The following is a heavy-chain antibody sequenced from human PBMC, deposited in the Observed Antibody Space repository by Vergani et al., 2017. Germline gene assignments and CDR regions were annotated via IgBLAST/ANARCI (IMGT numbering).Heavy chain of an antibody. CDR1: GFTFSSYC. V-gene: IGHV3-21*01. D-gene: IGHD2-15*01. CDR2: INSRSDYI. Sequence: EVQLVESGGGLVKPGGSLRLSCEVSGFTFSSYCMNWVRQAPGKGLEWVSSINSRSDYIYYADSVKGRFTISRANAKNSLYLQMNSLRVEDTAVYYCASNLYCSGATCYARSIDYWGQGTLVTVSS. J-gene: IGHJ4*02. CDR3: ASNLYCSGATCYARSIDY.